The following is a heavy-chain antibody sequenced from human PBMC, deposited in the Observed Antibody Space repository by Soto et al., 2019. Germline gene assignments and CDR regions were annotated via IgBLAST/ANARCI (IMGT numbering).Heavy chain of an antibody. V-gene: IGHV1-69*01. CDR2: IVPVFGKP. Sequence: QVQLVQSGAEVKKPGSSVRVSCRASGGSFSTYGTSWVRQAPRQGLEWMGGIVPVFGKPNYAQKFQGRATFTADESTSTVYMELSSLRSEDTAVYFCARGLAITYYFDYWGQGTLVTVSS. D-gene: IGHD3-10*01. J-gene: IGHJ4*02. CDR1: GGSFSTYG. CDR3: ARGLAITYYFDY.